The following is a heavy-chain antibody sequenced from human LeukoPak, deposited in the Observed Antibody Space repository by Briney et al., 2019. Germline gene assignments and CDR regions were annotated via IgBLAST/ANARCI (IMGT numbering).Heavy chain of an antibody. CDR1: GGSISSGGYY. CDR3: ASALRFLDPWYMDV. Sequence: SETLSLTCTVSGGSISSGGYYWSWIRQPPGKGLEWIGYIYHSGSTYYNPSLKSRVTISVDRSKNQFSLKLSSVTAADTAVYYCASALRFLDPWYMDVWGKGTTVTVSS. J-gene: IGHJ6*03. D-gene: IGHD3-3*01. V-gene: IGHV4-30-2*01. CDR2: IYHSGST.